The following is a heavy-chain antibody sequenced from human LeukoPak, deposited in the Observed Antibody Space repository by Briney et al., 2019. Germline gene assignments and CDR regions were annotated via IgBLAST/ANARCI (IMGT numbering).Heavy chain of an antibody. Sequence: GGSLRLSCAASGFTFSNAWMSWVRQAPGKGLEWVGRIKSKTDGGTTDYAAPVKGRFTISRDDSKNTLYLQMNSLKTEDTAVYYCTGAPYYYGFSNYWGQGTLVTVSS. CDR1: GFTFSNAW. D-gene: IGHD3-10*01. J-gene: IGHJ4*02. V-gene: IGHV3-15*01. CDR2: IKSKTDGGTT. CDR3: TGAPYYYGFSNY.